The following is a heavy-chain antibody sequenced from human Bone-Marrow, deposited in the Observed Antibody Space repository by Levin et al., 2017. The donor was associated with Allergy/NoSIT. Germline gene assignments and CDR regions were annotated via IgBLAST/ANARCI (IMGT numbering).Heavy chain of an antibody. V-gene: IGHV4-59*01. J-gene: IGHJ4*02. Sequence: SETLSLTCSVSGASIRSYYWSWIRQPPGKGLEYIGYIHFSGSTNYNPSLKSRVTISVDTSKKQFSLKLTSVTAADTAVYYCEGGGVVGYCSSTNCYTGLDYWGQGTLVTVSS. CDR1: GASIRSYY. D-gene: IGHD2-2*02. CDR2: IHFSGST. CDR3: EGGGVVGYCSSTNCYTGLDY.